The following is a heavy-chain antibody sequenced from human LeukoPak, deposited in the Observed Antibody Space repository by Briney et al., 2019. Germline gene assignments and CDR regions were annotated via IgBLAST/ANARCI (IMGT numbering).Heavy chain of an antibody. Sequence: GGSLRLSCVASGFTFSSYSMNWVRQAPGKGLEGVSYISSSSDSIYYADSVKGRFTISRDNSKNTLYLQMNSLRAEDTAVYYCAKASGFDYWGQGTLVTVSS. CDR1: GFTFSSYS. J-gene: IGHJ4*02. CDR2: ISSSSDSI. V-gene: IGHV3-48*01. CDR3: AKASGFDY.